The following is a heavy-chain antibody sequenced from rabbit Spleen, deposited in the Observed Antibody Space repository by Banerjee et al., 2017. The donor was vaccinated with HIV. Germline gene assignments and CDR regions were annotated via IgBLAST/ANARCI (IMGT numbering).Heavy chain of an antibody. CDR3: ARDGAGGSYFAL. Sequence: HLKESGGGLVQPGGSLKLSCTASGFTLSSYYMNWVRQAPGKGLEWIGYIDPVFGITYYANWVNGRFSISRENAQNPVFLQMTSLTAADTATYFCARDGAGGSYFALWGPGTLVTVS. CDR2: IDPVFGIT. D-gene: IGHD8-1*01. J-gene: IGHJ4*01. CDR1: GFTLSSYY. V-gene: IGHV1S7*01.